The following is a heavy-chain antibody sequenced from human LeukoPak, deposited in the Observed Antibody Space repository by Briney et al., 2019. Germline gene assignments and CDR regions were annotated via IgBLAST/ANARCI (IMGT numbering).Heavy chain of an antibody. D-gene: IGHD2-21*01. Sequence: SETLSLTCAVYGGSFSGYYWSWIRQHPGKGLEWIGYIYYSGSTYYNPSLKSRVTISVDTSKNQFSLKLSSVTAADTAVYYCARVPWGTVVIGSYYYYGMDVWGQGTTVTVSS. J-gene: IGHJ6*02. CDR3: ARVPWGTVVIGSYYYYGMDV. V-gene: IGHV4-31*11. CDR2: IYYSGST. CDR1: GGSFSGYY.